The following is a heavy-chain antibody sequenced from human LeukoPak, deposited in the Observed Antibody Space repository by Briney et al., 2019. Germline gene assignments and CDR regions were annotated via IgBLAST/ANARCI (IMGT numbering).Heavy chain of an antibody. CDR3: ARGTSLYDSSGYYYGDY. Sequence: GGSLRLSCAASGFTFSSCAMSWVRQAPGKGLEWVSAISGSGGSTYYADSVKGRFTISRDNAKNSLYLQMNSLRAEDTAVYYCARGTSLYDSSGYYYGDYWGQGTLVTVSS. V-gene: IGHV3-23*01. CDR2: ISGSGGST. D-gene: IGHD3-22*01. J-gene: IGHJ4*02. CDR1: GFTFSSCA.